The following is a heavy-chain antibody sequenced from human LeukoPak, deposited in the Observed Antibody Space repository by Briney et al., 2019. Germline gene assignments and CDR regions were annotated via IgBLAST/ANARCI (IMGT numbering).Heavy chain of an antibody. D-gene: IGHD6-13*01. J-gene: IGHJ4*02. V-gene: IGHV3-30-3*01. CDR2: ISYDGTNK. CDR1: GFTFSSYA. Sequence: PGGSLRLSCAASGFTFSSYAVHWVRQAPGRGLEWVVVISYDGTNKYYADSVKGRFTISRDNAKNSLYLQMNSLRAEDTALYYCAKGAAAGTPYYFDYWGQGTLVTVSS. CDR3: AKGAAAGTPYYFDY.